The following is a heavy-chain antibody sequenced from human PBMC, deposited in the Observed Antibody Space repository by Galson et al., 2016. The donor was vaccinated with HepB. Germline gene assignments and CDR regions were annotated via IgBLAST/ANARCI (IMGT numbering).Heavy chain of an antibody. J-gene: IGHJ1*01. CDR2: IYPGGSDT. CDR3: ARRGSTAEDFRH. D-gene: IGHD1-26*01. Sequence: QSGAEVKKPGESLRISCKGSGSSFSTYWIGWVRQMPGKGLEWMGTIYPGGSDTRYSPSFQGQVTISADKSINTAYLQWTSLKASDTAMYYCARRGSTAEDFRHWGQGAPISVSS. CDR1: GSSFSTYW. V-gene: IGHV5-51*03.